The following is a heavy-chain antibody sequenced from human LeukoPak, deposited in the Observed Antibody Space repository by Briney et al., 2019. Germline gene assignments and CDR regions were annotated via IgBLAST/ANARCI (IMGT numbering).Heavy chain of an antibody. D-gene: IGHD3-10*01. J-gene: IGHJ6*02. CDR1: GFTFSSYG. CDR2: IRYDGSNK. Sequence: GGSLRLSCAASGFTFSSYGMHWVRQAPGKGLEWVAFIRYDGSNKYYADSVKGRFTISRDNSKNTLYLQMNSLRAEDTAVYYCAKASITMVRGGYYYGMDVWGQGTTVTVSS. V-gene: IGHV3-30*02. CDR3: AKASITMVRGGYYYGMDV.